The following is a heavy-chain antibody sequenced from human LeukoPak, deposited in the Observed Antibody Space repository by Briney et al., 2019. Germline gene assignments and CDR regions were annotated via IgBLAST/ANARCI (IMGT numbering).Heavy chain of an antibody. CDR2: ITDTGSST. Sequence: GGSLRLSCAASGFTFSNYGMNWVRQAPGRGLEWVSAITDTGSSTYYADSVKGRFTISRDNSKNTVYLQMNSLRAEDTAVYFCAKRVPYSSSSVYFDCWGQGTLLTVSS. CDR1: GFTFSNYG. V-gene: IGHV3-23*01. D-gene: IGHD6-6*01. J-gene: IGHJ4*02. CDR3: AKRVPYSSSSVYFDC.